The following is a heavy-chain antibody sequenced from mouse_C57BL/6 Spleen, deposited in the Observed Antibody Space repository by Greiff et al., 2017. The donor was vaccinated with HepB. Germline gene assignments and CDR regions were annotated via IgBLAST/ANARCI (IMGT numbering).Heavy chain of an antibody. D-gene: IGHD2-4*01. V-gene: IGHV1-15*01. J-gene: IGHJ2*01. CDR3: TRWDDSFDY. CDR2: IDPETGGT. CDR1: GYTFTDYE. Sequence: VQLQQSGAELVRPGASVTLSCKASGYTFTDYEMHWVKQTPVHGLEWIGAIDPETGGTAYNQKFKGKAILTADKSSSTAYMELRSLTSEDSAVYYCTRWDDSFDYWGQGTTLTVSS.